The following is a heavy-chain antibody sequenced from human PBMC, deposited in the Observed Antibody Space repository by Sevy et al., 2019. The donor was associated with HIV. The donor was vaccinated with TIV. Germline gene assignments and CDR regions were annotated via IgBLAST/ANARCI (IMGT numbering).Heavy chain of an antibody. CDR1: GFPFSKYS. J-gene: IGHJ4*02. CDR2: FSFGCGQI. V-gene: IGHV3-21*04. D-gene: IGHD2-8*01. Sequence: GGSLRLSCAASGFPFSKYSMSWIRQTPGKGLEWVATFSFGCGQINYADSVKGRFTISRDDSRNTFYLQMNSLRSDDTAIYYCAREGCTRPHDYWGQGTVVIVSS. CDR3: AREGCTRPHDY.